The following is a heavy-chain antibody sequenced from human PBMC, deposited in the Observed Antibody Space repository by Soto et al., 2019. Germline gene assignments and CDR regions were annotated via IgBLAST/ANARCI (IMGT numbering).Heavy chain of an antibody. D-gene: IGHD7-27*01. J-gene: IGHJ4*02. CDR2: ISYDGSNK. CDR1: GFTFSSYG. V-gene: IGHV3-30*18. Sequence: QVQLVESGGGVVQPGRSLRLSCAASGFTFSSYGMHWVRQAPGKGLEWVAAISYDGSNKYYADSVKGRFTISRANSKNTLYLQMNSLRAEDTAVYYCAKDLTGLYFDYWGQGTLVTVSS. CDR3: AKDLTGLYFDY.